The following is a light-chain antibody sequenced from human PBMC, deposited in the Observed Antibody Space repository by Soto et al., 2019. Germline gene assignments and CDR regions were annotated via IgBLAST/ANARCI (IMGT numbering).Light chain of an antibody. CDR1: QSVSNRY. V-gene: IGKV3D-20*02. CDR3: QQRGNWPRTWA. J-gene: IGKJ5*01. Sequence: EIVLTQSPGTLSLSPGERATLSCRASQSVSNRYLAWYQQKPGQVPRLLIYDASLRATGIPARFTGSGSGTDFTHTISSLEPEDFAVYYCQQRGNWPRTWAFGQGTRLEI. CDR2: DAS.